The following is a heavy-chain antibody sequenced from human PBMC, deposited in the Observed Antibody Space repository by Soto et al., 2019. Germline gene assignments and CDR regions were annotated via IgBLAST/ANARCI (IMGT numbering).Heavy chain of an antibody. J-gene: IGHJ4*02. V-gene: IGHV4-31*03. CDR3: ARKKPGYFSSIDY. CDR1: GDSITSGGYY. CDR2: IYGRGGSGTT. Sequence: TLSLTCTVPGDSITSGGYYWSWIRQHTGKGLEWLGYIYGRGGSGTTLYNPSLKSRITLSVDTSNTHVSLNLSSVTVADTAVYFCARKKPGYFSSIDYWGQGPLVTVSS. D-gene: IGHD2-15*01.